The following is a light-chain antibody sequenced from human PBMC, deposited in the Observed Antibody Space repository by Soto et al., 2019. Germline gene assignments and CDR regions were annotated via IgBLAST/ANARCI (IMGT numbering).Light chain of an antibody. CDR2: AAS. CDR1: ESISNY. V-gene: IGKV1-39*01. Sequence: DIQMTQSPSSLSPSVGDRVTITCRASESISNYLNWYQQKPGRAPKFLIDAASNLQSGVPSRFSGSGSGSDFTLTISSLQPEDFATYYCQQSYSTPYTFGQGTKLEIK. J-gene: IGKJ2*01. CDR3: QQSYSTPYT.